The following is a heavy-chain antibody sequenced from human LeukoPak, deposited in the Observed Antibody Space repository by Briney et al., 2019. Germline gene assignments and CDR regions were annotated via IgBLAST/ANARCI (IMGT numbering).Heavy chain of an antibody. CDR1: GGTFSSYA. CDR2: IIPIFGTA. CDR3: ATDRPYYYDSSGYYYYFDY. D-gene: IGHD3-22*01. J-gene: IGHJ4*02. Sequence: ASVKVSCKASGGTFSSYAISWVRQAPGQGLEWMGGIIPIFGTANYAQKFQGRVTITADESTSTAYMELSSLRSEDTAVYYCATDRPYYYDSSGYYYYFDYWGQGTLVTVSS. V-gene: IGHV1-69*13.